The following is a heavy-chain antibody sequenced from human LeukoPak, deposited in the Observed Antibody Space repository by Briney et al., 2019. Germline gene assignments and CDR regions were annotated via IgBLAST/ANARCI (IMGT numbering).Heavy chain of an antibody. CDR2: ISSSSSTI. CDR1: GFTFSSYS. Sequence: GGSLRLSCAASGFTFSSYSMNWVRQAPGKGLEWVSYISSSSSTIYYADSVKGRFTISRDNAKNSLYLQMNSLRAEDTAVYYCARVPVDWLLKAVYWGQGTLVTVSS. D-gene: IGHD3-9*01. J-gene: IGHJ4*02. CDR3: ARVPVDWLLKAVY. V-gene: IGHV3-48*01.